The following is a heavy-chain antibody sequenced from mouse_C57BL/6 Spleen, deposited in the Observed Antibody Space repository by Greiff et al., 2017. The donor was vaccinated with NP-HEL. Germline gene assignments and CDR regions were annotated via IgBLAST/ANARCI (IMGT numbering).Heavy chain of an antibody. V-gene: IGHV1-9*01. Sequence: QVQLQQSGAELMKPGASVKLSCKATGYTFTGYWIEWVKQRPGHGLEWIGEILPGSGSTNYNEKFKDKATLTADKSSCTVYMELSRLTSEDSAVYFCARHEGGTEYYAMDFWGPGTSVTVSS. J-gene: IGHJ4*01. D-gene: IGHD4-1*01. CDR1: GYTFTGYW. CDR2: ILPGSGST. CDR3: ARHEGGTEYYAMDF.